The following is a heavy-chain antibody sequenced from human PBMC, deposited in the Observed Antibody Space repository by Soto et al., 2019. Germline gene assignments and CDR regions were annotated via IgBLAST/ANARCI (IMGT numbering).Heavy chain of an antibody. CDR2: IYNGGTT. CDR3: ARGSSGDKVDY. Sequence: QVQLQESGPGLVKPSQTLSLTCTISGGSISSVDSVWSWIRQPPDKGLEWIGHIYNGGTTYNNPSLNSRITISVDTSMTQFSLKLWSVSAADTAVYYCARGSSGDKVDYWGQGILVTVSS. J-gene: IGHJ4*02. D-gene: IGHD7-27*01. V-gene: IGHV4-30-4*01. CDR1: GGSISSVDSV.